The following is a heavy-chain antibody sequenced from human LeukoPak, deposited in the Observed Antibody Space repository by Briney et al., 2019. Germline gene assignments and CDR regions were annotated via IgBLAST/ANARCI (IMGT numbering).Heavy chain of an antibody. J-gene: IGHJ4*02. CDR3: AKSRWELLVYYFDY. CDR2: ISGSGGST. Sequence: PGGSLRLSCAASGFTFSSYAMSWVHQAPGKGLEWVSAISGSGGSTYYADSVKGRFTISRDNSKNTLYLQMNSLRAEDTAVYYCAKSRWELLVYYFDYWGQGTLVTVSS. D-gene: IGHD1-26*01. CDR1: GFTFSSYA. V-gene: IGHV3-23*01.